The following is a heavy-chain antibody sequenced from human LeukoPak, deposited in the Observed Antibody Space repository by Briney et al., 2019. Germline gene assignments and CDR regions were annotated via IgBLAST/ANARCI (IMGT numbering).Heavy chain of an antibody. CDR1: GYTFTGYY. CDR2: INPKNGDT. V-gene: IGHV1-2*02. CDR3: AMISRNDGFDL. J-gene: IGHJ3*01. D-gene: IGHD3-16*01. Sequence: ASVKVSCKASGYTFTGYYIHWVRQAPGQGPEWMGWINPKNGDTTYAQNLQGRVIMTRDTSVSTAYMELSRLRSDDTALYYCAMISRNDGFDLWGQGTMVTVSS.